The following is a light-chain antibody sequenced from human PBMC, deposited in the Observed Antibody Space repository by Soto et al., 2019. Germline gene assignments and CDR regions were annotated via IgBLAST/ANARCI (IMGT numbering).Light chain of an antibody. V-gene: IGKV3-20*01. CDR1: QNISSNY. Sequence: EIVLTQSPASLSLSPGERATLSCMASQNISSNYLAWYQQKPGQAPSLLMYATSISATDVPDRFSGSGSGTVFTLTISRLEPEDFAVYHCHHYGSSPTFGQGTRLEIK. CDR3: HHYGSSPT. J-gene: IGKJ5*01. CDR2: ATS.